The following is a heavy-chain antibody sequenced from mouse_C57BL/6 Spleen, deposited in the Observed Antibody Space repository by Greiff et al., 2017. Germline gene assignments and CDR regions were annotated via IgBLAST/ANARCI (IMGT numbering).Heavy chain of an antibody. D-gene: IGHD1-1*01. Sequence: VKLQQPGTELVKPGASVKLSCKASGYTFTSYWMHWVKQRPGQGLEWIGNINPSNGGTNYNEKFKSKATLTVDKSSSTAYMQLSSLTSEDSAVYYCARGETYYGSPWYFDVWGTGTTVTVSS. CDR2: INPSNGGT. J-gene: IGHJ1*03. CDR3: ARGETYYGSPWYFDV. CDR1: GYTFTSYW. V-gene: IGHV1-53*01.